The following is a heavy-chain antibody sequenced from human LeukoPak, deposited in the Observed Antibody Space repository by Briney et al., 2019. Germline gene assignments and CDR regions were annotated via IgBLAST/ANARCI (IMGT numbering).Heavy chain of an antibody. CDR1: GGSISSHY. Sequence: SETLSLTCTVSGGSISSHYWSWIRQPPGKGLEWTGYIYYSGSTNYNPSLKSRVTISVDTSKNQFSLKLSSVTAADTAVYYCARGELDFDYWGQGTLVTVSS. CDR2: IYYSGST. J-gene: IGHJ4*02. CDR3: ARGELDFDY. V-gene: IGHV4-59*11.